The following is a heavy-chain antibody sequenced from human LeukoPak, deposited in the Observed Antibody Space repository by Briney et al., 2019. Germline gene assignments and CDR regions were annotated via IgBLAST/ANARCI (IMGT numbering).Heavy chain of an antibody. CDR2: ISSSISTI. D-gene: IGHD5-18*01. CDR3: AREEYSYGSAFDY. J-gene: IGHJ4*02. CDR1: GSTFSSYS. Sequence: PGGSLRLSCAASGSTFSSYSMNWVRQAPGKGLEWVSYISSSISTIYYAHSVKGRFTISRDNAKNSLYLQINSLRAEDTAVYYCAREEYSYGSAFDYWGQGTLVTVSS. V-gene: IGHV3-48*01.